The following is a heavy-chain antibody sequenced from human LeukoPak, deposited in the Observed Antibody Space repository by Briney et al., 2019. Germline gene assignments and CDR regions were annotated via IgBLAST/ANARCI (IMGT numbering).Heavy chain of an antibody. CDR3: AKGTGGDYYYYGMDV. CDR2: ISGSGGST. CDR1: GFTFGSYA. J-gene: IGHJ6*02. Sequence: PGGSLRLSCAASGFTFGSYAMSWVRQAPGKGLEWVSAISGSGGSTYFADSVKGRFTISRDNSQNTLYLQMNSLRAEDTAVYYCAKGTGGDYYYYGMDVWGQGTTVTVSS. V-gene: IGHV3-23*01. D-gene: IGHD1-14*01.